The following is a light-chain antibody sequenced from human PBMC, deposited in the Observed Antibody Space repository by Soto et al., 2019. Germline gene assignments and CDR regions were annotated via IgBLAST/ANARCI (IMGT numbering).Light chain of an antibody. Sequence: QSVLTQPASVSGSPGQSITISCTGTSTDVGGHYYVSWYQQHPGKAPKLIIYDVTDRPSGVTHRFSGSKSGNTASLTISGLQAEDEADYYCTSYTSTNSYVAVGGGTKLT. J-gene: IGLJ2*01. V-gene: IGLV2-14*03. CDR2: DVT. CDR1: STDVGGHYY. CDR3: TSYTSTNSYVA.